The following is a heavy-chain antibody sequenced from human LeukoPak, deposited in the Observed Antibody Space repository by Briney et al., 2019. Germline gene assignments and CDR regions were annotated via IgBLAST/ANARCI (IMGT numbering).Heavy chain of an antibody. J-gene: IGHJ4*02. CDR1: GYTFTGYY. Sequence: GASVKVSCKASGYTFTGYYMHWVRQAPGQGLEWMGRINPNSGGTNYAQKFQGRVTMTRDTSISTAYMELSRLRSDDTAVYSCARDSLHYYDSSGNWGQGTLVTVSS. CDR2: INPNSGGT. D-gene: IGHD3-22*01. CDR3: ARDSLHYYDSSGN. V-gene: IGHV1-2*06.